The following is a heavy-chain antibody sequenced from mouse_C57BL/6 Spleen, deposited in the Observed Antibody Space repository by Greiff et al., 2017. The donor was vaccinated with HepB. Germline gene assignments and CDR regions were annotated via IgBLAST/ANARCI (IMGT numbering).Heavy chain of an antibody. J-gene: IGHJ3*01. CDR1: GFTFSSYA. Sequence: EVQRVESGGGLVKPGGSLKLSCAASGFTFSSYAMSWVRQTPEKRLEWVATISDGGSYTYYPDNVKGRFTISRDNAKNNLYLQMSHLKSEDTAMYYCAREDPHYDWFAYWGQGTLVTVSA. CDR2: ISDGGSYT. D-gene: IGHD1-2*01. V-gene: IGHV5-4*01. CDR3: AREDPHYDWFAY.